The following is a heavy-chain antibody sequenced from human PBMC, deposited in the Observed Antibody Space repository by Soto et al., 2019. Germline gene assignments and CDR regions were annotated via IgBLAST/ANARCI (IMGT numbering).Heavy chain of an antibody. Sequence: GGSLRLSCAASGFTFSSYAMHWVRQAPGKGLEWVAVISYDGSNKYYADSVKGRFTISRDNSKSTLYLQVDSLRPEDAAVYYCARDPKTSGGQHWAFNYFDSWGQGTLVTVSS. CDR2: ISYDGSNK. D-gene: IGHD7-27*01. CDR3: ARDPKTSGGQHWAFNYFDS. J-gene: IGHJ4*02. CDR1: GFTFSSYA. V-gene: IGHV3-30-3*01.